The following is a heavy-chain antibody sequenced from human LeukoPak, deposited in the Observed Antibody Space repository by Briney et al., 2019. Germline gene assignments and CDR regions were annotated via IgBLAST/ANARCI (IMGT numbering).Heavy chain of an antibody. D-gene: IGHD1-20*01. CDR1: GFIVSSNY. V-gene: IGHV3-66*01. CDR3: ARGGIIGTYFDY. CDR2: IYTDGRI. Sequence: GGSLRLSCAASGFIVSSNYMSWVRQAPGKGLEWVSVIYTDGRIYYAGSVKGRFTISRDNSKNTLYLQVNSLRAEDTAVYYCARGGIIGTYFDYWGQGTLVTVSS. J-gene: IGHJ4*02.